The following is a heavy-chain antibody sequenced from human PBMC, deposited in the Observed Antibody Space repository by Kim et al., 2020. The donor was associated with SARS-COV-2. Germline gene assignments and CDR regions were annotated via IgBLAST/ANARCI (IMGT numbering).Heavy chain of an antibody. CDR3: ARGNGEYYYDSSGYSY. D-gene: IGHD3-22*01. J-gene: IGHJ4*02. V-gene: IGHV4-34*01. CDR2: INHSGST. CDR1: GGSFSGYY. Sequence: SETLSLTCAVYGGSFSGYYWSWIRQPPGKGLEWIGEINHSGSTNYNPSLKSRVTISVDTSKNQFSLKLSSVTAADTAVYYCARGNGEYYYDSSGYSYWGQGTLVTVSS.